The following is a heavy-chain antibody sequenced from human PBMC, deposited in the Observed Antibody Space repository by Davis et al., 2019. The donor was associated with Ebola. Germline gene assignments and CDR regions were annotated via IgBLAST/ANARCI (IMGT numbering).Heavy chain of an antibody. D-gene: IGHD6-19*01. Sequence: GESLKISCAASGFTFSSYWMHWVRQAPGKGLVWVSRINSDGSSTSYADSVKGRFTISRDNSKNTLYLQMNSLRAEDTAVYYCAKMGRQWLVPSDFDYWGQGTLVTVSS. CDR2: INSDGSST. CDR1: GFTFSSYW. V-gene: IGHV3-74*01. CDR3: AKMGRQWLVPSDFDY. J-gene: IGHJ4*02.